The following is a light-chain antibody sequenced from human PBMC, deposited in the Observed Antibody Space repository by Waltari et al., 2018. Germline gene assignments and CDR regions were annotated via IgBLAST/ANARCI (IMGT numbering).Light chain of an antibody. CDR2: GAS. CDR3: QQGRT. V-gene: IGKV3-15*01. Sequence: EIVMTQSPATLSVSPGESATLSCRASQSVSSNLAWYQQKPGQAPRLLIYGASTRATGIPARFSGSGSGTEFTLTISSMQSEDFAVYYCQQGRTFGQGTKVEIK. J-gene: IGKJ1*01. CDR1: QSVSSN.